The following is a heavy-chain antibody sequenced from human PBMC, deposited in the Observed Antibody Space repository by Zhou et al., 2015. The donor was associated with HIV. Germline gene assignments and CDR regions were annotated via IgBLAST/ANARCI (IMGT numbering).Heavy chain of an antibody. V-gene: IGHV3-23*01. J-gene: IGHJ4*02. CDR3: ARGRNGVTAALDF. CDR2: ISATGHSV. Sequence: EVQLSDSGGXLVQPGGSVTLSCATSGFIFDDFAMSWVRHDPGKGLEWISGISATGHSVFYADSVKGRFTISRDNSGNTLYLQMSSLRVGDTAIYYCARGRNGVTAALDFWGQGTLVTVSS. CDR1: GFIFDDFA. D-gene: IGHD2-21*02.